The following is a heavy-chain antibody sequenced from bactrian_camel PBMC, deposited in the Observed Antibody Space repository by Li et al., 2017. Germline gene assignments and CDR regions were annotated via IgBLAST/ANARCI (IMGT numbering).Heavy chain of an antibody. D-gene: IGHD6*01. V-gene: IGHV3S31*01. CDR2: MYTGFGGGNI. J-gene: IGHJ7*01. Sequence: VQLVESGGGSVQAGGSLRLSCAASGITFSPYCLGWFRQAPGKEREGVAAMYTGFGGGNIYYDDSVKGRFTISQDNSKNTLFLQENSLKPEDADTYVCAAGSQNDGSCGEFPDYCFGMDYWVKGTQVTVS. CDR1: GITFSPYC.